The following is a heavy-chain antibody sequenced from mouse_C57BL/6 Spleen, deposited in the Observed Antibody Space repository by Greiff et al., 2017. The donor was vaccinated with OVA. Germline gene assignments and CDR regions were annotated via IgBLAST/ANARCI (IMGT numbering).Heavy chain of an antibody. CDR3: ARQDDSFAY. J-gene: IGHJ3*01. D-gene: IGHD2-4*01. V-gene: IGHV5-17*01. Sequence: EVKVEESGGGLVKPGGSLKLSCAASGFTFSDYGMHWVRQAPEKGLEWVAYISSGSSTIYYADTVKGRFTISRDNAKNTLFLQMTSLRSEDTAMYYCARQDDSFAYWGQGTLVTVSA. CDR2: ISSGSSTI. CDR1: GFTFSDYG.